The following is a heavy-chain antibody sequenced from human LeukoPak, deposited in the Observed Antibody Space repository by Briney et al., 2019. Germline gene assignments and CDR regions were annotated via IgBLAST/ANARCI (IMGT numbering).Heavy chain of an antibody. CDR2: ITLSSSTT. D-gene: IGHD6-13*01. CDR1: GFTFSSYG. Sequence: GGSLRLSCGASGFTFSSYGMHWVRQAPGKGLEWVSYITLSSSTTYYADSVKGRFTISRDNAKNSLYLQMNSLRAEDTAVYYCARETPDSSSWTDFDYWGQGTLVTVSS. CDR3: ARETPDSSSWTDFDY. V-gene: IGHV3-48*01. J-gene: IGHJ4*02.